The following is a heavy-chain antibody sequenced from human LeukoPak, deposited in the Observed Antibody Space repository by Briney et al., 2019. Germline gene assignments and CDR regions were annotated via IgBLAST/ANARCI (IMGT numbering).Heavy chain of an antibody. V-gene: IGHV4-31*03. D-gene: IGHD3-16*02. CDR1: GGSISSGGYY. Sequence: SQTLSLTCTVSGGSISSGGYYWSWIRQHPGKGLEWIGYIYYRGSTYYNPSLKSRVTISVDTSKNQFSLKLSSVTAADTAVYYCARALQRAGSFWGSYRWVPHYFDYWGQGTLVTVSS. CDR3: ARALQRAGSFWGSYRWVPHYFDY. CDR2: IYYRGST. J-gene: IGHJ4*02.